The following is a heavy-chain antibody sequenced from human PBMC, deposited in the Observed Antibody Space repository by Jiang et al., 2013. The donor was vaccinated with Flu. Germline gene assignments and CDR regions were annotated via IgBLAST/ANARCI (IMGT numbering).Heavy chain of an antibody. CDR2: IYYSGNL. CDR3: ARGSAGYFDV. J-gene: IGHJ2*01. CDR1: GGSITSHY. V-gene: IGHV4-59*11. Sequence: LLKPSETLSLTCNVSGGSITSHYWSWIRQSPGKGLEFIGYIYYSGNLYYNPSLKSRVTVSLDPSRTQFSLKLTSMNVGDAAVYFCARGSAGYFDVWGRGTLVTVS.